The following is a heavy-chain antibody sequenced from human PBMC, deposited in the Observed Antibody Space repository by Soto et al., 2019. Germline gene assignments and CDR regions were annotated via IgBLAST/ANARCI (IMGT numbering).Heavy chain of an antibody. CDR1: GDSIATVDYF. CDR2: IYKSATT. Sequence: SETLSLTCSVSGDSIATVDYFWAWVRQPPGQALEYIGYIYKSATTYYNPSFESRVAISLDTSKSQFSLNVTSLTAADTAVYFCARGRYCLTGRCFPNWFDSWGQGTLVTVSS. D-gene: IGHD2-15*01. J-gene: IGHJ5*01. V-gene: IGHV4-30-4*01. CDR3: ARGRYCLTGRCFPNWFDS.